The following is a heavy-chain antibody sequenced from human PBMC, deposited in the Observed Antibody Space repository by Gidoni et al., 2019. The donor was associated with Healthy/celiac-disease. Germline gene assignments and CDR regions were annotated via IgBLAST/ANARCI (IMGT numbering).Heavy chain of an antibody. CDR1: GFTFSSYA. CDR2: ISDDGSNK. V-gene: IGHV3-30-3*01. CDR3: ARGGGGSFRLDY. J-gene: IGHJ4*02. Sequence: QVQLVEAGGGVVHPGRSLRPSCAAPGFTFSSYAMHWVRQAPGKGLEWVAVISDDGSNKYYADSVKGRFTISRDNSKNTLYLQRNSLRAEDTAVYYCARGGGGSFRLDYWGQGTLVTVSS. D-gene: IGHD2-15*01.